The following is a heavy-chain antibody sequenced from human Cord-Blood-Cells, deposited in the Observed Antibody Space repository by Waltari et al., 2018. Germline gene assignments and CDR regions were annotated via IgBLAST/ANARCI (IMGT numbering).Heavy chain of an antibody. Sequence: QVQLVESGGGVVQPGRSLRLSCAASGFTFSSYGMPWVRQAPGKGLEWVAVISYDGSNKYYADSVKGRFTISRDNSKNTLYLQMNSLRAEDTAVYYCANWGRITIFGVVNWGQGTLVTISS. V-gene: IGHV3-30*18. J-gene: IGHJ4*02. D-gene: IGHD3-3*01. CDR2: ISYDGSNK. CDR1: GFTFSSYG. CDR3: ANWGRITIFGVVN.